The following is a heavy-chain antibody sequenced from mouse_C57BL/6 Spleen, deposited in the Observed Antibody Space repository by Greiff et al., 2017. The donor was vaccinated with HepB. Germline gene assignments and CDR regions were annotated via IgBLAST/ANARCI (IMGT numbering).Heavy chain of an antibody. CDR2: ISDGGSYT. D-gene: IGHD1-1*01. V-gene: IGHV5-4*03. CDR3: ARSITTVVDYAMDY. J-gene: IGHJ4*01. Sequence: EVKLMESGGGLVKPGGSLKLSCAASGFTFSSYAMSWVRQTPEKRLEWVATISDGGSYTYYPDNVKGRFTISRDNAKNNLYLQMSHLKSEDTAMYYCARSITTVVDYAMDYWGQGTSVTVSS. CDR1: GFTFSSYA.